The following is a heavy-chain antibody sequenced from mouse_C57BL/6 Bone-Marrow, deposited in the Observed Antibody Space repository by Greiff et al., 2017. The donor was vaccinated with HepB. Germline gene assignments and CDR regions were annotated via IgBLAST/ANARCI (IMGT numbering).Heavy chain of an antibody. D-gene: IGHD1-1*01. CDR2: ISSGGSYT. J-gene: IGHJ2*01. CDR3: ARGGSSYGY. CDR1: GFTFSSYG. Sequence: EVKLVESGGDLVKPGGSLKLSCAASGFTFSSYGMSWVRQTPDKRLEWVATISSGGSYTYYPDSVKGRFTISRDNAKNTLYLQMSSLKSEDTAMYYCARGGSSYGYWGQGTTLTVSS. V-gene: IGHV5-6*01.